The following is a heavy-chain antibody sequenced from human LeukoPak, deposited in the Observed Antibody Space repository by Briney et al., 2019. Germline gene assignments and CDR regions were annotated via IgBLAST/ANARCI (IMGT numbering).Heavy chain of an antibody. V-gene: IGHV3-33*08. J-gene: IGHJ6*02. Sequence: TGGSLRLSCTASGFTFSNYWMHWVRQAPGKGLVWVAVIWYDGSNKYYADSVKGRFTISRDNSKNTLYLQMNSLRAEDTAVYYCARDREYSSSWFNPHYYYYGMDVWGQGTTVTVSS. CDR2: IWYDGSNK. CDR3: ARDREYSSSWFNPHYYYYGMDV. D-gene: IGHD6-13*01. CDR1: GFTFSNYW.